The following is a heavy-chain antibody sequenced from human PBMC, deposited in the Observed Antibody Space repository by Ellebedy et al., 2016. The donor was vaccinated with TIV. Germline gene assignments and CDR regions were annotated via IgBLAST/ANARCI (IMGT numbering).Heavy chain of an antibody. CDR3: ARTSDSSTYYQYYYGVDV. CDR1: GYTFSRYS. CDR2: INAANDNA. J-gene: IGHJ6*02. Sequence: AASVKVSCKASGYTFSRYSMHWVRQAPGQGLEWMGWINAANDNAKFSQKFQGRVTLTRDTSASTAYMELSSLRFDDTAVYYCARTSDSSTYYQYYYGVDVWGQGTTVTVSS. V-gene: IGHV1-3*01. D-gene: IGHD3-22*01.